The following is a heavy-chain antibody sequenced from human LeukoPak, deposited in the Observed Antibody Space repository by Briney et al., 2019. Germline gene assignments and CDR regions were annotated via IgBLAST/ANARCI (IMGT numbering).Heavy chain of an antibody. Sequence: GGSLRLSCAASGFSFSVYEIHWVRQAPGKGLEWIADISGSDSTTYYADSVKGRFTISRDNAKNSLYLQMNSLRAEDTAVYYCTPLTVASNFDYWGQGTLVTVSS. CDR1: GFSFSVYE. J-gene: IGHJ4*02. CDR3: TPLTVASNFDY. V-gene: IGHV3-48*03. D-gene: IGHD6-19*01. CDR2: ISGSDSTT.